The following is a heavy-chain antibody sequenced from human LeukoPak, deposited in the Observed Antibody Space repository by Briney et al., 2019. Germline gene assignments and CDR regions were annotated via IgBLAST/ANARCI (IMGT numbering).Heavy chain of an antibody. V-gene: IGHV3-23*01. CDR2: ISGSGGST. J-gene: IGHJ4*02. Sequence: GGSLRLSCAASGFTFSSYAMSWVRQAPGKGLEWVSAISGSGGSTYYADSVKGRFTISRDNSKNTLYLQMNSLRAEDTAVYYCAKGAIRLLEWSSPYYFDYWGQGTLVTVSS. CDR1: GFTFSSYA. CDR3: AKGAIRLLEWSSPYYFDY. D-gene: IGHD3-3*01.